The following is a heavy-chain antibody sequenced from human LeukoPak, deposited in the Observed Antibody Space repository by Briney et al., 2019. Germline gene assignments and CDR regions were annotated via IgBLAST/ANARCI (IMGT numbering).Heavy chain of an antibody. V-gene: IGHV3-23*01. CDR3: AKELRYFDWLYPRDDAFDI. D-gene: IGHD3-9*01. CDR1: GFTFSSYA. Sequence: PGGSLRLSCAASGFTFSSYAMSWVRQAPGKGLEWVSAISGSGGSTYYADSVKGRFTISRDNSKNTLYLQMNSLRAEDTAVYYCAKELRYFDWLYPRDDAFDIWGQGTMVTVSS. CDR2: ISGSGGST. J-gene: IGHJ3*02.